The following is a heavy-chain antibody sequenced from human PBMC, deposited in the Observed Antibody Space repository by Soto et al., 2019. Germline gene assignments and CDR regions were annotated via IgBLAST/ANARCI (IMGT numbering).Heavy chain of an antibody. D-gene: IGHD3-10*01. Sequence: QVQLVQSGAELKKPGASVKVSCKASGYTFSNYDMNWLRQATGQGPEWIGWVNPNNGDTGYAQKFQGRVTLTTDISTTTAYMELTSLRSEDTSIYYCPKVSRKGSAIDFDYCGQGTLITVSS. V-gene: IGHV1-8*01. CDR2: VNPNNGDT. J-gene: IGHJ4*02. CDR1: GYTFSNYD. CDR3: PKVSRKGSAIDFDY.